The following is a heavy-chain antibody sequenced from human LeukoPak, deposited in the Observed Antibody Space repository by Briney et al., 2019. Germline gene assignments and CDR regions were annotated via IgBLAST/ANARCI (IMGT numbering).Heavy chain of an antibody. Sequence: GTLRLSCAASGFTFANYAMTWVRQAPGKGLQWVSSINDGGGIVYYADSVEGRFTISRDTSKNTLYLQMNSLTVEDTAVYFCSKDFGPWGVGATPHYWGQGTLVTVSS. V-gene: IGHV3-23*01. D-gene: IGHD1-26*01. CDR1: GFTFANYA. CDR2: INDGGGIV. CDR3: SKDFGPWGVGATPHY. J-gene: IGHJ4*02.